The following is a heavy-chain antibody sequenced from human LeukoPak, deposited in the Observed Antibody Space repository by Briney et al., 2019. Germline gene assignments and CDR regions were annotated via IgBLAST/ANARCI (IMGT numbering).Heavy chain of an antibody. J-gene: IGHJ6*02. CDR2: IIPIFGIA. D-gene: IGHD6-6*01. CDR1: GGTFSSYA. Sequence: ASVKVSCKASGGTFSSYAMGWVRQAPGQGLEWMGRIIPIFGIANYAQKFQGRVTITADKSMSTAYMELSSLRSEDTAVYYCASLAARSDYYYYGMDVWGQGTTVTVSS. CDR3: ASLAARSDYYYYGMDV. V-gene: IGHV1-69*04.